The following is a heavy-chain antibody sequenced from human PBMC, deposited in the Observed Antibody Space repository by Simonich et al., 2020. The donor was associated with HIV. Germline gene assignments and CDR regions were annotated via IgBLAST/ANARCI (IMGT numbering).Heavy chain of an antibody. J-gene: IGHJ3*02. V-gene: IGHV4-34*11. D-gene: IGHD3-9*01. CDR3: ARTRTRVLRYFDWPIGAAFDI. CDR2: IYYSGST. CDR1: GVSFSNYY. Sequence: QVQLQQWGAGLLKPSETLSLTCAVYGVSFSNYYWSWIRQPPGKGLECSGYIYYSGSTNYTPALRMRVTMLLDTSRSQFSLKLRSVTAAATAVYYCARTRTRVLRYFDWPIGAAFDIWGQGTKVTVSS.